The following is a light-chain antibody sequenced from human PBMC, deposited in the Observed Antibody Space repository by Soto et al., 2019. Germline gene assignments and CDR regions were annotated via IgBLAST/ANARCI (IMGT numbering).Light chain of an antibody. Sequence: QSVLTQPPSASGSPGQSVTISCTGTSSDVGGYNYVSWYQHHPCKAPKLIIYEVDERPSGVPDRFSGSKSGNTASLTVSGLQAEDEADYYCSSYVGSNNFTYVFGTGTKLTVL. CDR2: EVD. CDR3: SSYVGSNNFTYV. V-gene: IGLV2-8*01. CDR1: SSDVGGYNY. J-gene: IGLJ1*01.